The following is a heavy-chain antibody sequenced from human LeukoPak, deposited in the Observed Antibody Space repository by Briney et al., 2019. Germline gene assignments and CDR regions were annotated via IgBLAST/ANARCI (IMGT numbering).Heavy chain of an antibody. J-gene: IGHJ4*02. D-gene: IGHD1-7*01. CDR1: GFTFSIYA. CDR3: ANQRSGTTRY. CDR2: VTDSGRT. Sequence: GGSLRLSCAASGFTFSIYAMSWVRQAPGKGLGWVSTVTDSGRTYYADSVKGRCTISRDNSKNTVSLQIDSLRAEDTAVYYCANQRSGTTRYWGQGSLVTVSS. V-gene: IGHV3-23*01.